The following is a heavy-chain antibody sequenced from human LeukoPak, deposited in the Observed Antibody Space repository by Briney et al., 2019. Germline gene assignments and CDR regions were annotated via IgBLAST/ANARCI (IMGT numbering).Heavy chain of an antibody. V-gene: IGHV3-30*02. Sequence: GGSLRLSCAASGFTFSSYGMHWVRQAPGKGLEWVAFIRYDVSKIDYADSVKGRFTISRDNSKNTLYLQMNRLTTEDTAVYYCAKDGRGLRDLYYFDYWGQGTLVTVSS. CDR2: IRYDVSKI. J-gene: IGHJ4*02. CDR1: GFTFSSYG. CDR3: AKDGRGLRDLYYFDY. D-gene: IGHD2-21*02.